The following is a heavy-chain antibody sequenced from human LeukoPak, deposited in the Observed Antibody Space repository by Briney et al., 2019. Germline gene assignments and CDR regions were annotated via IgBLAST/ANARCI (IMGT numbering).Heavy chain of an antibody. CDR3: ARDRYYDNSGYYYFDY. D-gene: IGHD3-22*01. Sequence: PSETLSLTCTVSGGSISSSSYYWGWIRQPPGKGLEWIGSIYYSGSTNYNPSLKSRVTISVDTSKNQFSLKLSSVTAADTAVYYCARDRYYDNSGYYYFDYWGQGTLVTVSS. CDR1: GGSISSSSYY. V-gene: IGHV4-39*07. J-gene: IGHJ4*02. CDR2: IYYSGST.